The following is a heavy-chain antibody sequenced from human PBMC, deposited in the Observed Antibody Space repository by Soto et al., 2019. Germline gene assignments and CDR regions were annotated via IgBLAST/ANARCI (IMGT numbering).Heavy chain of an antibody. CDR3: ARAPRTDYFDY. CDR1: GGSISSYY. Sequence: SSETLSLTCTVSGGSISSYYWSWIRQPPGKGLEWIGYIYYSGSTNYNPSLKSRVTISVDTSKNQFSLKLSSVTAADTAVYYCARAPRTDYFDYWGQGTLVTVSS. V-gene: IGHV4-59*01. J-gene: IGHJ4*02. CDR2: IYYSGST.